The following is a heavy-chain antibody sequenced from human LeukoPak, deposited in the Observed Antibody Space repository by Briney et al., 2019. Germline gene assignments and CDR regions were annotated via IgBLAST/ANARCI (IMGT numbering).Heavy chain of an antibody. D-gene: IGHD5-18*01. CDR1: GGTFSSYA. CDR3: ASSGNGHSYGYLDY. Sequence: VKVTCKASGGTFSSYAISWVRQAPGQGLEWMGGIIPVFGTANYAQKIQGRVTITANESTSTAYKELSSLRSEDTAVYDCASSGNGHSYGYLDYWGQGNLVTVSS. CDR2: IIPVFGTA. J-gene: IGHJ4*02. V-gene: IGHV1-69*13.